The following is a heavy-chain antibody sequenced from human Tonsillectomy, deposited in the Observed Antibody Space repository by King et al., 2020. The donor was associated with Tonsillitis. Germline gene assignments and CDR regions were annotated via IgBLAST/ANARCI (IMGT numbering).Heavy chain of an antibody. CDR3: AKGGDGSGWLTKGAFDY. V-gene: IGHV3-9*01. D-gene: IGHD6-19*01. J-gene: IGHJ4*02. Sequence: VQLVESGGGLVQPGRSLRLSCAASGFTFDDYAMHWVRQAPGKGLEWVSGISWDSGSIGYADSVKGRFTISRDNAKNSLYLQMNSLRAEDTALYYCAKGGDGSGWLTKGAFDYWGQGTLVTVSS. CDR2: ISWDSGSI. CDR1: GFTFDDYA.